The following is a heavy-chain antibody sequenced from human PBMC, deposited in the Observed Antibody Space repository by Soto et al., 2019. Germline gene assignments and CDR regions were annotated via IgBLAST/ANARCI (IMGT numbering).Heavy chain of an antibody. J-gene: IGHJ4*02. Sequence: QVQLVQSGAEVKKPGASVKVSCKASGYTFTSYGISWVRQAPGQGLEWMGWISAYNGNTNYAQKLQGRVTMTTDTATSTAYKELRRRRADNTAVYCCARERVLGYSYGWGIDYWGQGTLVTVSS. CDR2: ISAYNGNT. V-gene: IGHV1-18*04. D-gene: IGHD5-18*01. CDR3: ARERVLGYSYGWGIDY. CDR1: GYTFTSYG.